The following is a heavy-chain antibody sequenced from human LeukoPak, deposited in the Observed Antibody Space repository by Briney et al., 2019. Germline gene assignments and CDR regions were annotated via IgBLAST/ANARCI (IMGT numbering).Heavy chain of an antibody. J-gene: IGHJ5*02. Sequence: GGSLRLSCEASGVTFGAFAMHWVRQAPGKGLEWLALMLFDGLNKYYADSVKGRFTVSRDNSKKTLYLQMSNLRPEDTALYYCATWAFHVTGTMTWGQGTLVTVSS. V-gene: IGHV3-30*04. CDR1: GVTFGAFA. D-gene: IGHD1-20*01. CDR2: MLFDGLNK. CDR3: ATWAFHVTGTMT.